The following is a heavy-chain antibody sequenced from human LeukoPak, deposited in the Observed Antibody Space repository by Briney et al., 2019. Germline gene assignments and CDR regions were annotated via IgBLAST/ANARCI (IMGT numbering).Heavy chain of an antibody. Sequence: PSETLSLTCAVSGYSISSGYYWGWIRRPPGKGLEWIGSIYHSGSTYYNPSLKSRVTISVDTSKNQFSLKLSSVTAADTAVYYCARQLWLRNWFDPWGQGTLVTVSS. V-gene: IGHV4-38-2*01. D-gene: IGHD5-18*01. J-gene: IGHJ5*02. CDR3: ARQLWLRNWFDP. CDR1: GYSISSGYY. CDR2: IYHSGST.